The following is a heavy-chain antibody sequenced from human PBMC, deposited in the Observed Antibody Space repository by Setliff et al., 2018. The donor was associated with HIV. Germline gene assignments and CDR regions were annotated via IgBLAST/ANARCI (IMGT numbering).Heavy chain of an antibody. Sequence: PSETLSLTCAVSGYSISSGYYWGWIRQPPGKGLEWIGSIYHSGSTYYNPSLKSRVTISLDRSKNHFSLKLTSVTAADTAVYFCARNGGAGADSWGQGTLVTVSS. CDR1: GYSISSGYY. CDR3: ARNGGAGADS. CDR2: IYHSGST. V-gene: IGHV4-38-2*01. J-gene: IGHJ4*02. D-gene: IGHD3-16*01.